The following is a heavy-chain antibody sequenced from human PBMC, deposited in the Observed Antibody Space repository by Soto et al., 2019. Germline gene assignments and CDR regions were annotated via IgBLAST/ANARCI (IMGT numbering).Heavy chain of an antibody. J-gene: IGHJ5*02. Sequence: QGQLQQWGAGLLKPSETLSLTCAVYGGSFSGYYGSWILQAPGKGLEWIGEINHSGSTNYNPSLKSRVTISVDTSKNQFSLKLSSVTAADTAVYYCARGGRSWFDPWGQGTLVTVSS. V-gene: IGHV4-34*01. CDR1: GGSFSGYY. CDR2: INHSGST. CDR3: ARGGRSWFDP.